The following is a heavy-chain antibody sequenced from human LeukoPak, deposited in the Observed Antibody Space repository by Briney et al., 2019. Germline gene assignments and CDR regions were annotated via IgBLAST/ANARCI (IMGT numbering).Heavy chain of an antibody. CDR2: IIPIFGTA. CDR1: GGTFSSYA. J-gene: IGHJ4*02. V-gene: IGHV1-69*13. Sequence: GASVKVSCKASGGTFSSYAISWVRQAPGQGLEWMGGIIPIFGTANYAQKFQGRVTITADGSTSTAYMELSSLRSEDTAVYYCASPGGYYYDSSGYGNYWGQGTLVTVSS. CDR3: ASPGGYYYDSSGYGNY. D-gene: IGHD3-22*01.